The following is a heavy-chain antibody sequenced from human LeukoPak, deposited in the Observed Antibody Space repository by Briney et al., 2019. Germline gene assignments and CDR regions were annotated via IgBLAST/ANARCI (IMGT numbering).Heavy chain of an antibody. J-gene: IGHJ2*01. CDR2: IYSTGST. V-gene: IGHV4-59*01. Sequence: NPSETLSLTCTVSGASISSYYWSWIRQPPGKGLEWIGYIYSTGSTNYNPSLKSRVTISVDTSKNQFSLKLSSVTAADTAVYYCARSGYFDLWSRGTLVTVSS. CDR1: GASISSYY. D-gene: IGHD3-3*01. CDR3: ARSGYFDL.